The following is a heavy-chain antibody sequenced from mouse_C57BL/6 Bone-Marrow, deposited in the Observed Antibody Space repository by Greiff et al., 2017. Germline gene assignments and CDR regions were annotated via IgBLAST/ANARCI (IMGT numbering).Heavy chain of an antibody. D-gene: IGHD1-1*01. CDR2: ISSGGSYT. CDR1: GFTFSSYG. J-gene: IGHJ1*03. CDR3: ARQGYYYGSDWYFDV. V-gene: IGHV5-6*01. Sequence: EVQLVESGGDLVKPGGSLKLSCAASGFTFSSYGMSWVRQTPDKRLEWVATISSGGSYTYYPDSVKGRFTISRDNAKNTLYLQMSSLKSEDTAMYYCARQGYYYGSDWYFDVGGTGTTVTVSS.